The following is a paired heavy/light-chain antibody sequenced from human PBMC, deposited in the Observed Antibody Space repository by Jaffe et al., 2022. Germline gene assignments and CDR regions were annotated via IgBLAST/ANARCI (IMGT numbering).Heavy chain of an antibody. CDR3: AKRGRDFWSGYQYYYYYYMDV. CDR1: GFTFSSYG. D-gene: IGHD3-3*01. J-gene: IGHJ6*03. Sequence: QVQLVESGGGVVQPGGSLRLSCAASGFTFSSYGMHWVRQAPGKGLEWVAFIRYDGSNKYYADSVKGRFTISRDNSKNTLYLQMNSLRAEDTAVYYCAKRGRDFWSGYQYYYYYYMDVWGKGTTVTVSS. CDR2: IRYDGSNK. V-gene: IGHV3-30*02.
Light chain of an antibody. V-gene: IGKV3-15*01. CDR1: QSVSSN. CDR2: GAS. Sequence: EIVMTQSPATLSVSPGERATLSCRASQSVSSNLAWYQQKPGQAPRLLIYGASTRATGIPARFSGSGSGTEFTLTISSLQSEDFAVYYCQQYNNWPTFGQGTKLEIK. J-gene: IGKJ2*01. CDR3: QQYNNWPT.